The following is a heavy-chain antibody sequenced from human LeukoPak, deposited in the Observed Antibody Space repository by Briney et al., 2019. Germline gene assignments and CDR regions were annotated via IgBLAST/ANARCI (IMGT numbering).Heavy chain of an antibody. Sequence: PGGSLRLSCAASGFTFRSYAMSGVRQAPGKGLEWVSVISGSGGSTYYADSVKGRFTVSRDNSKNTLYLQMNSLRAEDTAVYYCAKDQYGSEINYFDYWGQGTLVTVSS. J-gene: IGHJ4*02. CDR3: AKDQYGSEINYFDY. CDR2: ISGSGGST. V-gene: IGHV3-23*01. D-gene: IGHD3-10*01. CDR1: GFTFRSYA.